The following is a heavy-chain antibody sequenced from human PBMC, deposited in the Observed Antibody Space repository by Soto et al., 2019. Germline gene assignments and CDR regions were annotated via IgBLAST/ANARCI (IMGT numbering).Heavy chain of an antibody. V-gene: IGHV3-11*01. CDR2: ISSSGTVT. CDR3: ARAGGSGWSLDY. CDR1: GFIFSDYY. J-gene: IGHJ4*02. D-gene: IGHD6-19*01. Sequence: QGHLVESGGGLVKPGGSLRLSCAPSGFIFSDYYMTWIRQAPGKGLEWVSYISSSGTVTSYADSVKGRFTISRDNVKNLLYLQMNSLRAEDSALYYCARAGGSGWSLDYWGQGALVTVSS.